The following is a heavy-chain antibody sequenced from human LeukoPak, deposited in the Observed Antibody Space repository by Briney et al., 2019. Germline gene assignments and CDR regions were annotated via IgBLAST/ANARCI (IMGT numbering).Heavy chain of an antibody. CDR3: ARGGGAPPYYFDL. CDR1: EFMFGSFG. V-gene: IGHV3-21*01. J-gene: IGHJ4*02. D-gene: IGHD1-26*01. Sequence: GGSLRLSCAAYEFMFGSFGMNWVRQAPGKGLEWVSSISSGSEYIYYSDSVKGRFTISRDNAEKSLFLQMNSLRAEGTAVYYCARGGGAPPYYFDLWGQGTPVTVSS. CDR2: ISSGSEYI.